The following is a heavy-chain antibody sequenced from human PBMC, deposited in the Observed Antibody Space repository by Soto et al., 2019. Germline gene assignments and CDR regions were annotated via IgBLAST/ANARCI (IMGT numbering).Heavy chain of an antibody. CDR1: GGSISSYY. CDR2: IYYSGTT. V-gene: IGHV4-59*08. J-gene: IGHJ3*01. Sequence: QVQLQESGPGLVKPSETLSLPCTVSGGSISSYYWSWLPQSPEKGPEWIGYIYYSGTTNYNPSHQSRVTISADSAKNLGSLKLSSVTAADTAGYYCARHDGGGIQRSWGQGTVVTVSS. CDR3: ARHDGGGIQRS. D-gene: IGHD2-15*01.